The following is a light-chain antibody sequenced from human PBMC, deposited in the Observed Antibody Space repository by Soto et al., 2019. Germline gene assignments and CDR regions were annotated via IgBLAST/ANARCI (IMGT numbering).Light chain of an antibody. CDR2: KAS. CDR3: QQSSSSPWT. Sequence: DIRMTQSPSTLSASVGDRVTITCRASQSISNWLAWYQQKPGKAPKVLMYKASTLETGVPSRFSGSGSGTEFTLTISSLQADDFAVYYCQQSSSSPWTFGQGTKVDIK. CDR1: QSISNW. V-gene: IGKV1-5*03. J-gene: IGKJ1*01.